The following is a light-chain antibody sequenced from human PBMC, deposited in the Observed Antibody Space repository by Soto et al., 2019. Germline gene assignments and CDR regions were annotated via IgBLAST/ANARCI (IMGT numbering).Light chain of an antibody. CDR1: SSDIGSYDH. CDR2: AVS. V-gene: IGLV2-14*03. Sequence: QSVLAQPASVSGSPGQSITISCSGTSSDIGSYDHVAWYQQFPGKSPKLIIYAVSDRPSGVSDRFSGSKSGNSASLTISGLQTEDEADYYCISYTDRQSYLFGTGTKVTVL. CDR3: ISYTDRQSYL. J-gene: IGLJ1*01.